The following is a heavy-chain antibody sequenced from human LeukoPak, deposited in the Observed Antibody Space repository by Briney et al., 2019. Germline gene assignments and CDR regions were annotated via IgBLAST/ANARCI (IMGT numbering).Heavy chain of an antibody. Sequence: GGSLRLSCAASGFTFSSYSMNWVRQAPGRGLEWVSAISGDSKYIYYTDSVKGRFTISRDNARNSLYLQMNSLRAEDTAVYYCARGRKWLFLNWGQGTLVTVSS. CDR2: ISGDSKYI. V-gene: IGHV3-21*01. J-gene: IGHJ4*02. D-gene: IGHD6-19*01. CDR1: GFTFSSYS. CDR3: ARGRKWLFLN.